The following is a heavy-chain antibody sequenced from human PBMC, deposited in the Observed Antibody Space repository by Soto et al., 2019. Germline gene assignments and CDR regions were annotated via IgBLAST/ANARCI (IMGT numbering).Heavy chain of an antibody. V-gene: IGHV4-30-4*01. Sequence: QVQLQESGPGLVKPSQTLSLTCTVSGGSISSGDYYWSWIRHPPGKGLEWIGYIYYSGSTYYNPSLQTRVTISVDTSTNQSSLKLSSVTAADTAVYYCAREVPFGYSYGDDYWGQGTLVTVSS. CDR3: AREVPFGYSYGDDY. J-gene: IGHJ4*02. CDR2: IYYSGST. D-gene: IGHD5-18*01. CDR1: GGSISSGDYY.